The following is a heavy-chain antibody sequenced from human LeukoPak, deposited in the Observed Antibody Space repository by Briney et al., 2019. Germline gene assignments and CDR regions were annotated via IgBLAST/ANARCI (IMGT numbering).Heavy chain of an antibody. CDR1: GFTVSSNY. CDR3: ARVRQWLAFDY. CDR2: IYSGGST. V-gene: IGHV3-66*01. D-gene: IGHD6-19*01. J-gene: IGHJ4*02. Sequence: PGGSLRLSCAASGFTVSSNYMSWVRQAPGKGLEWVSVIYSGGSTYYADSVKGRFTISRDNSKNTLYLQMNSLRAEDTAVYYCARVRQWLAFDYWGQGTLVTVSS.